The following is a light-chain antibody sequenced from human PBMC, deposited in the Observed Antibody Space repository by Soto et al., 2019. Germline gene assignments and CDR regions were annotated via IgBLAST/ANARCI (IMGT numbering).Light chain of an antibody. CDR3: QQYSAWPLT. CDR1: QSVRSN. V-gene: IGKV3-15*01. CDR2: GAS. Sequence: EIVMTQSPAILSKSPGERDTLFCRASQSVRSNFLAWYQHKPGQAPRLLIHGASTRATGVPARFSGSASETEFTLTISSLQSEDFAVYSCQQYSAWPLTFGGGTKVDIK. J-gene: IGKJ4*01.